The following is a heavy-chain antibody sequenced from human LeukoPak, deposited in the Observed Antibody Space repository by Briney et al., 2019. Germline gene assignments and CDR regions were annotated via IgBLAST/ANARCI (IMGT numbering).Heavy chain of an antibody. CDR1: GFTFSSYA. D-gene: IGHD6-19*01. Sequence: GGSLRLSCAASGFTFSSYAMSWVRQAPGKGLEWGSAISGSGGSTYYADPVKGRITISRDNSKNTLYLQMSSLRAEATAVYYCAKFPPGIAVAGTYYFDYWGQGTLVTVSS. V-gene: IGHV3-23*01. CDR2: ISGSGGST. J-gene: IGHJ4*02. CDR3: AKFPPGIAVAGTYYFDY.